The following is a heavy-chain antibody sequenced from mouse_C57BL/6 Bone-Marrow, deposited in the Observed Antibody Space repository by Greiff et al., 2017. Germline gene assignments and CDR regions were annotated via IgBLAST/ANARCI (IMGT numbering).Heavy chain of an antibody. CDR1: GYTFTNYW. Sequence: VQLKESGAELVRPGTSVKMSCKASGYTFTNYWIGWAKQRPGHGLEWIGDIYPGGGYTNYNEKFKGKATLTADKSSSTAYMQFSSLTSEDSAIYYCARERYYGSYFDYWGQGTTLTVSS. CDR2: IYPGGGYT. J-gene: IGHJ2*01. V-gene: IGHV1-63*01. CDR3: ARERYYGSYFDY. D-gene: IGHD1-1*01.